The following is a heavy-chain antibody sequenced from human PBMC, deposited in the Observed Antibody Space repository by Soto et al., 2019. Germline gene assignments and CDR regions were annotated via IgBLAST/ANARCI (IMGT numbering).Heavy chain of an antibody. CDR1: GGSISSGGYY. Sequence: QVQLQESGPGLVKPSQTLSLTCTVSGGSISSGGYYWSWLSQHPGTGLEWIGYIYYSGSTYYNPSHKSRVTITVDTSKNQFSLKLSSVTAADTAVYYCARREGIVATIEAFEIWGQGTMVTVSS. J-gene: IGHJ3*02. V-gene: IGHV4-31*03. CDR2: IYYSGST. CDR3: ARREGIVATIEAFEI. D-gene: IGHD5-12*01.